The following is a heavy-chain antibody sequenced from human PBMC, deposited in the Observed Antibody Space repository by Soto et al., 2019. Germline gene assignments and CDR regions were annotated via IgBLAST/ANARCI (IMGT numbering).Heavy chain of an antibody. Sequence: XETLSLTCSVYGWSFSGYYWNWIRQPPGKGLEWIGEINHSGSTNYNPSLKSRVTISVDTSKNQFSLKLSSVTAADTAVYYCARAAIYYYYYGMDVWGHGTTVTVSS. CDR3: ARAAIYYYYYGMDV. D-gene: IGHD6-25*01. J-gene: IGHJ6*02. CDR2: INHSGST. V-gene: IGHV4-34*01. CDR1: GWSFSGYY.